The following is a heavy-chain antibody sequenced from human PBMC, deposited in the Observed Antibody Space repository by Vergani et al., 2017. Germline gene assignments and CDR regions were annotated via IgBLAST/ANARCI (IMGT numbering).Heavy chain of an antibody. CDR2: IQFDGSNQ. V-gene: IGHV3-30*02. CDR3: VKHFRGWGIDY. Sequence: QVQLVESGGGVFQRGGSLRLSCATSGFTLSNYDMQWIRQGPGKGLEFVAFIQFDGSNQYYADSVKGRFTLSRDFSKNTLYLQMNSLRTDDTATYYCVKHFRGWGIDYWGQGTQVIVSS. D-gene: IGHD3-16*01. CDR1: GFTLSNYD. J-gene: IGHJ4*02.